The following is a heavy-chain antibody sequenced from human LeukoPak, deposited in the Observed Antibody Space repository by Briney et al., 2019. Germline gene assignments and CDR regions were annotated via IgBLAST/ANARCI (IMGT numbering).Heavy chain of an antibody. CDR2: ISGSGGST. CDR3: ARDGGATLVRGVITFDY. Sequence: GGSLRLSCAASGFTFSSYAMSWVRQAPGKGLEWVSAISGSGGSTYYADSVKGRFTISRDNTKNSLYLQMNSLRAEDTAVYYRARDGGATLVRGVITFDYWGQGTLVTVSS. D-gene: IGHD3-10*01. V-gene: IGHV3-23*01. J-gene: IGHJ4*02. CDR1: GFTFSSYA.